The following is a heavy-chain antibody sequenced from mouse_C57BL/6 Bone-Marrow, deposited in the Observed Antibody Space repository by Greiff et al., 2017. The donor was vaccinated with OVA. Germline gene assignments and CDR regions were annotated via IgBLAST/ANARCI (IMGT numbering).Heavy chain of an antibody. V-gene: IGHV1-54*01. CDR1: GYAFTNYL. Sequence: QVQLQQSGAELVRPGTSVKVSCKASGYAFTNYLIEWVKQRPGQGLEWIGVINPGSGGTNYNEKFKGKATLTADKSSSTAYMQLSSLTSEDSAVDFCARCGYDGHYYAMDYWGQGTPVTVSA. CDR3: ARCGYDGHYYAMDY. D-gene: IGHD2-2*01. J-gene: IGHJ4*01. CDR2: INPGSGGT.